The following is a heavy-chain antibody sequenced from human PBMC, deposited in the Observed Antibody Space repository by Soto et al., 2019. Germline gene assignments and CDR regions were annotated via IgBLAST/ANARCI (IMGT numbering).Heavy chain of an antibody. D-gene: IGHD3-10*01. J-gene: IGHJ6*02. Sequence: ASVKVSCKASGYTFTGYYMHWVRQAPGQGLEWMGWISAYNGNTNYAQKLQGRVTMTTDTSTSTAYMELRSLRSDDTAVYYCARVVGFGEFKYYYYYGMDVWGQGTTVTVSS. CDR1: GYTFTGYY. CDR3: ARVVGFGEFKYYYYYGMDV. CDR2: ISAYNGNT. V-gene: IGHV1-18*04.